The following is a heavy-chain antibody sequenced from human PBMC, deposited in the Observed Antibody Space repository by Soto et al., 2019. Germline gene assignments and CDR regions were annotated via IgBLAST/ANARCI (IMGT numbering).Heavy chain of an antibody. CDR2: IYYSGST. J-gene: IGHJ4*02. CDR1: GGSISSGDYY. D-gene: IGHD2-8*01. Sequence: PSETLSLTCTVSGGSISSGDYYWSWIRQPPGKGLEWIGYIYYSGSTYYNPSLKSRVTISVDTSKNQFSLKLSSVTAADTAVYNCARHHPILGYCSHGVCPGPFDYWGQGTLVTVSS. V-gene: IGHV4-30-4*01. CDR3: ARHHPILGYCSHGVCPGPFDY.